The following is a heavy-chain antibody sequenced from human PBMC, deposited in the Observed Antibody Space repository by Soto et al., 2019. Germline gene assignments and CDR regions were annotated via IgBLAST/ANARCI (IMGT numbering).Heavy chain of an antibody. Sequence: PGGSLRLACTASGVAFNSYGMHWVRQAPGKGLEWVAVISYDGSNKYYADSVKGRFTISRDNSKNTLYLQMNSLRAEDTAVYYCAXLKILRTTRELACPFDYWGQGTLVTVSS. CDR3: AXLKILRTTRELACPFDY. J-gene: IGHJ4*02. V-gene: IGHV3-30*18. CDR1: GVAFNSYG. D-gene: IGHD1-1*01. CDR2: ISYDGSNK.